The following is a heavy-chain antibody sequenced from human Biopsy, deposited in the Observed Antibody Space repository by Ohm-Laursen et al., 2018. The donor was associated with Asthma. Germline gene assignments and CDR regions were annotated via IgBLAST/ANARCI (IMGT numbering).Heavy chain of an antibody. CDR1: GGTFSNFA. D-gene: IGHD6-19*01. Sequence: GSSVKVSCKAPGGTFSNFAISWVRQAPGQGLEWLGGIMTVFGTTNYAQKFQGRVTITADESTSTAYMEVTSLRSEDTATYYCARCQVGYSSGWSLLLKKIYYSGMDVWGQGTTVTVSS. J-gene: IGHJ6*02. V-gene: IGHV1-69*01. CDR3: ARCQVGYSSGWSLLLKKIYYSGMDV. CDR2: IMTVFGTT.